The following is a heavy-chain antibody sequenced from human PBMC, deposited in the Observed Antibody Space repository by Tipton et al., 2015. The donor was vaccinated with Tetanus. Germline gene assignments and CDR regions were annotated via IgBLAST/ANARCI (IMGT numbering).Heavy chain of an antibody. CDR1: GFNFMGYG. D-gene: IGHD4-23*01. Sequence: SLRLSCRASGFNFMGYGMHWVRRAPGTGLEWVASIWFDGSRAEYADSVQGRFTISRDNAKNSLYLQMNSLSADDTAVYYCGKQNGGRWVVVHWGQGALVAVSS. CDR3: GKQNGGRWVVVH. CDR2: IWFDGSRA. J-gene: IGHJ4*02. V-gene: IGHV3-33*03.